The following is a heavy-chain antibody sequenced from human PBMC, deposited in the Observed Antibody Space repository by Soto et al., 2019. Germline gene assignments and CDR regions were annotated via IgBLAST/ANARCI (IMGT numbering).Heavy chain of an antibody. D-gene: IGHD3-10*01. CDR1: GFTFSSYA. CDR2: ISGSGGST. Sequence: PGGSLRLSCAASGFTFSSYAMSWVRQAPGKGLEWVSAISGSGGSTYYADSVKGRFTISRDNSKNTLYLQMNSLRAEDTAVYYCAIKRLDYYYGSGSQTDHDAFDIWGQGTMVTVSS. CDR3: AIKRLDYYYGSGSQTDHDAFDI. J-gene: IGHJ3*02. V-gene: IGHV3-23*01.